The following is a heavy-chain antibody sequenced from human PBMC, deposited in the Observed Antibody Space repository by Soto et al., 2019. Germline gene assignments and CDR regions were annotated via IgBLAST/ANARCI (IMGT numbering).Heavy chain of an antibody. D-gene: IGHD1-26*01. Sequence: RGSLRLSCAASGFTFSSYAMHWVRQAPGQRLAWMGWINPNWGGTNYAQKLLGWVTMTRGTSISTAYLELSRLRSDDTAVYYCSRAGRVGTIDYGAQGTLVTVSS. CDR1: GFTFSSYA. J-gene: IGHJ4*02. CDR3: SRAGRVGTIDY. V-gene: IGHV1-2*04. CDR2: INPNWGGT.